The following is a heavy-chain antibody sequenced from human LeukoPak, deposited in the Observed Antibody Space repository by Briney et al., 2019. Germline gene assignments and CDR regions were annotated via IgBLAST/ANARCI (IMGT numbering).Heavy chain of an antibody. V-gene: IGHV3-7*01. CDR3: ARENWAPYD. CDR1: GFTFRSYA. CDR2: IKQDGSER. D-gene: IGHD3-3*01. J-gene: IGHJ4*02. Sequence: GGSLRLSCAASGFTFRSYAMTWVRQAPGKGLEWVANIKQDGSERNYVDTVKGRFIISRDNAKNLLYLQMNSLRAEDTAVYYCARENWAPYDWGQGTLVTVSS.